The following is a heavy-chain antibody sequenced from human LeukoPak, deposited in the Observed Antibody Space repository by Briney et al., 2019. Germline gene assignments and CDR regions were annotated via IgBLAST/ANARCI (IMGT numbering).Heavy chain of an antibody. CDR3: ARDIGATNWFDP. J-gene: IGHJ5*02. Sequence: PGGSLRLSCAASGFTFSSYWMHWVRQAPGKGLVWVSRINSDGRSTGYADSVKGRFTISRDNAKNTLYLQMNSLRAEDTAVYYCARDIGATNWFDPWGQGTLVTVSS. CDR2: INSDGRST. D-gene: IGHD1-26*01. CDR1: GFTFSSYW. V-gene: IGHV3-74*01.